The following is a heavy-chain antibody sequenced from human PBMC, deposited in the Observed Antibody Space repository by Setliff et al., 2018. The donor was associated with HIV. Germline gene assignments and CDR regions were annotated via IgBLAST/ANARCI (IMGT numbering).Heavy chain of an antibody. CDR1: GGSISSAGYY. CDR2: IYNTGSA. J-gene: IGHJ4*02. CDR3: ARGYTRGYSSHFDY. D-gene: IGHD3-22*01. V-gene: IGHV4-31*03. Sequence: SETLSLTCTVSGGSISSAGYYWSWIRQHPGKGLEWIGYIYNTGSAYFNPSLKSRLTISVDTSRNQFSLKLSSVTAADTAVYYCARGYTRGYSSHFDYWGQGTLVTVSS.